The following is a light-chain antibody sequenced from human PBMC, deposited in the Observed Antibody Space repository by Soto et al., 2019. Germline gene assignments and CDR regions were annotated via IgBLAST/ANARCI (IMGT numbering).Light chain of an antibody. CDR2: DVS. CDR1: SSDVGGYNY. Sequence: QSALTQPASVSGSPGQSITISCTGTSSDVGGYNYVSWYQQHPGKAPKLMIYDVSNRPSGASNRFSGSKSGNTASLTISGLKAEDEADYYCSSYTSSSTLVVFGGGTQLTVL. J-gene: IGLJ2*01. V-gene: IGLV2-14*01. CDR3: SSYTSSSTLVV.